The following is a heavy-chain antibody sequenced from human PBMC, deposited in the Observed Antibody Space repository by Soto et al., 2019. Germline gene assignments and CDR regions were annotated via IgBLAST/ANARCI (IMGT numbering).Heavy chain of an antibody. CDR1: GYTFTSYD. V-gene: IGHV1-8*01. D-gene: IGHD3-16*01. CDR3: ARMMILPYYYYCMHV. CDR2: MNPNSGNT. J-gene: IGHJ6*02. Sequence: ASVKVSCKASGYTFTSYDINWVRQATRQGLEWMGWMNPNSGNTGYAQKFQGRVTMTRNTSISTAYMELSSLRSEDTAVYYCARMMILPYYYYCMHVWGQGITVTVS.